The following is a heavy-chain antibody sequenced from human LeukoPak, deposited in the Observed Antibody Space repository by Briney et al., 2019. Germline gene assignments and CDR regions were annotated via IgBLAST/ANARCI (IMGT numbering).Heavy chain of an antibody. CDR1: GFTVNNYY. CDR3: ARAGELRYMDV. J-gene: IGHJ6*03. D-gene: IGHD3-16*01. CDR2: IYSGGST. V-gene: IGHV3-66*01. Sequence: GGSLRLSCAASGFTVNNYYMNWVRQAPGKGLEWVSVIYSGGSTNYADSLKGRFTISRDNAKNSLFLQMSSLRADDTAIYYCARAGELRYMDVWGKGTAVTVSS.